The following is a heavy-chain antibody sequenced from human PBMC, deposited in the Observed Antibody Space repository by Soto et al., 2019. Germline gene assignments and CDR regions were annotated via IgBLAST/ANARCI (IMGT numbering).Heavy chain of an antibody. D-gene: IGHD5-18*01. CDR2: ISGSDGRT. CDR1: GFTFSSYA. CDR3: AKGVSQYTPLALFDY. V-gene: IGHV3-23*01. J-gene: IGHJ4*02. Sequence: EVQLLESGGGLVRPGGSLRLSCAASGFTFSSYAMSWVRQAPGKGLEWVSTISGSDGRTYSTDSVKGRFPISRDNSRNTAYLQMNSLRVEDKAVYYCAKGVSQYTPLALFDYWGRGTLVIVSS.